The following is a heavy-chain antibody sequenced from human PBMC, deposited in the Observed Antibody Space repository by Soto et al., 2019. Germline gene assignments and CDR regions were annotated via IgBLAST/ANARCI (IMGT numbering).Heavy chain of an antibody. CDR3: AKDNERAAFDI. CDR2: ISYDGSNK. D-gene: IGHD1-1*01. Sequence: QVQLVESGGGVVQPGRSLRLSCAASGFTFSSYGMHWVRQAPGKGLEWVAVISYDGSNKYYADSVKGRFTISRDNSKNTLYLQMNSLRAEDTAVYYCAKDNERAAFDIWGQGTMVTVSS. V-gene: IGHV3-30*18. J-gene: IGHJ3*02. CDR1: GFTFSSYG.